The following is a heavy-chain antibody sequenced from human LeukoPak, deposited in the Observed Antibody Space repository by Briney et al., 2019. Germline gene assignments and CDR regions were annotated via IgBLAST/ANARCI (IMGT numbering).Heavy chain of an antibody. J-gene: IGHJ5*02. CDR1: GGSFSGYY. CDR3: ARAGYSNYVGRFDP. Sequence: ASETLSLTCAVSGGSFSGYYWSWVRQPPGKGLEWVGYIYYSGSTNYNASLKSRVTISVETYKSQFSLKLSSVTAADTAVYYCARAGYSNYVGRFDPWGQGTLVTVSS. CDR2: IYYSGST. V-gene: IGHV4-59*01. D-gene: IGHD4-11*01.